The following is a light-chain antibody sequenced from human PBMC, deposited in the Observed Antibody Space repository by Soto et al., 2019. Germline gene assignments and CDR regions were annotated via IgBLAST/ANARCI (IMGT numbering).Light chain of an antibody. Sequence: DIQMTQSPSTLSGSIGDRVTITCRASQSISSWLAWYQQKPGKAPKLLIYKASSLESGVPSRFSGSGSGTEFTLTISSLQPDDFATYYCQQYSSYYTFGQGTKLEIK. V-gene: IGKV1-5*03. CDR1: QSISSW. CDR2: KAS. J-gene: IGKJ2*01. CDR3: QQYSSYYT.